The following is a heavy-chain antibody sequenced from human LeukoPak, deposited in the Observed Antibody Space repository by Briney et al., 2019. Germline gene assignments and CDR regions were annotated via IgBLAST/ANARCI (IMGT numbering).Heavy chain of an antibody. V-gene: IGHV3-30-3*01. CDR3: ARDSREYCSSTSCYEVPDY. CDR2: ISYDGSNK. CDR1: GFTFSSYA. J-gene: IGHJ4*02. D-gene: IGHD2-2*01. Sequence: PGGSLRLSCAASGFTFSSYAMHWVRQAPGKGLEWVAVISYDGSNKYYADSVKGRFTISRDNSKNTLYLQMNSLRAEDTAVYYCARDSREYCSSTSCYEVPDYWGQGTLVTVSS.